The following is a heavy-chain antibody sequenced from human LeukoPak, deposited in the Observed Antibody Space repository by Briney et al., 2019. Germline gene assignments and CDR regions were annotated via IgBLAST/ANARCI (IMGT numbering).Heavy chain of an antibody. V-gene: IGHV3-30*02. CDR3: AKLISPYDY. Sequence: GGSLRLSCATSGFIFSSYSMNWVRQAPGKGLEWVAFIRYDGNNKYYADSVKGRFTISRGNSKNTLYLQMNSLRAENTAVYYCAKLISPYDYWGQGTLVLVSS. CDR1: GFIFSSYS. J-gene: IGHJ4*02. CDR2: IRYDGNNK.